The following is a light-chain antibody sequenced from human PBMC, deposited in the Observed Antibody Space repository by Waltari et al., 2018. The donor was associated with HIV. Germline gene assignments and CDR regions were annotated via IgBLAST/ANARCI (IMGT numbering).Light chain of an antibody. Sequence: QSALTQPPSVSGSPGQSVTMSCSGNSSDFSTSERISWYQQTPGTAPKAVIHDVTDRFSGFKFDDTASLTISGLQAEDEADYYCALYLGNNTHYVFGTGTKVTVL. CDR2: DV. CDR1: SSDFSTSER. V-gene: IGLV2-18*01. CDR3: ALYLGNNTHYV. J-gene: IGLJ1*01.